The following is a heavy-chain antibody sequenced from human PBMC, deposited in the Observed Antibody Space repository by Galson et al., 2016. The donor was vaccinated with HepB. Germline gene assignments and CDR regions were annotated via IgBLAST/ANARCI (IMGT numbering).Heavy chain of an antibody. D-gene: IGHD6-25*01. Sequence: SLRLSCAASGFTFSTYGMHWVRQAPGKGLEWVAVIWNDGINKQSAASLKGRFTISRDNSKTTLYLQMNSLRDEDTAVYYCARSADTGRNFVGSVLWGQGTLVTVSS. CDR2: IWNDGINK. J-gene: IGHJ4*02. V-gene: IGHV3-33*01. CDR1: GFTFSTYG. CDR3: ARSADTGRNFVGSVL.